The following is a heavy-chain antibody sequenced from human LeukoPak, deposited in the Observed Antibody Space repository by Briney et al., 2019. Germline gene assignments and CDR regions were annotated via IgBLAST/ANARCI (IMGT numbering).Heavy chain of an antibody. Sequence: SGPTLVNPTQTLTLTCTFSGFSLSTSGVGVGWIRQPPGKALEWLALIYWDDDKRYSPSLKSRLTITKDTSKTQVVLTMTNMDPVDTATYYCAHFVAAPSRRWFDPWGQGTLVTVSS. D-gene: IGHD6-13*01. V-gene: IGHV2-5*02. J-gene: IGHJ5*02. CDR2: IYWDDDK. CDR1: GFSLSTSGVG. CDR3: AHFVAAPSRRWFDP.